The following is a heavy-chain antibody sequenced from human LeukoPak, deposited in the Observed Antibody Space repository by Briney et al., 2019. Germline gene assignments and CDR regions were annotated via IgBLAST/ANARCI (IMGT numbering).Heavy chain of an antibody. D-gene: IGHD4-23*01. CDR1: GGSISSSSYY. Sequence: PSETLSLTCTVSGGSISSSSYYWGWIRQPPGKGLEWIGSIYYSGSTYYNPSLKSRVTISVDTSRNQFSLKLSSVTAADTAVYYCATTPGDYGGNSYYYYYYMDVWGKGTTVTVSS. V-gene: IGHV4-39*07. CDR2: IYYSGST. CDR3: ATTPGDYGGNSYYYYYYMDV. J-gene: IGHJ6*03.